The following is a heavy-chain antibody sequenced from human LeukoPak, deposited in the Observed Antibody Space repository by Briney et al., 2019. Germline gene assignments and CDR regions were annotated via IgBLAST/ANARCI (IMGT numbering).Heavy chain of an antibody. Sequence: PSETLSLTCTVSGGSITTYYWNWIRQPPGKELEWIGYIYHSGSTNYNPSIQSRVTISLDTSKNQFSPNLNSVTAADTAVYYCARSTGSQYDYWGQGTLVTVSS. J-gene: IGHJ4*02. CDR2: IYHSGST. CDR1: GGSITTYY. CDR3: ARSTGSQYDY. V-gene: IGHV4-59*01. D-gene: IGHD3-10*01.